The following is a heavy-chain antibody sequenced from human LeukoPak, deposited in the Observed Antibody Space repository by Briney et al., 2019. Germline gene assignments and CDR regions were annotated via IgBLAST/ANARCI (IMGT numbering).Heavy chain of an antibody. D-gene: IGHD6-19*01. CDR2: ISGSGGST. CDR1: GFTFSSYA. CDR3: AKNHFDQWRDYYYYMDV. Sequence: GGSLRLSCAASGFTFSSYAMSWVRQAPGKGLEWVSAISGSGGSTYYADSVKGRFTISRDNSKNTLYLQMNSLRAEDTAVYYCAKNHFDQWRDYYYYMDVWGKGTTVTVSS. J-gene: IGHJ6*03. V-gene: IGHV3-23*01.